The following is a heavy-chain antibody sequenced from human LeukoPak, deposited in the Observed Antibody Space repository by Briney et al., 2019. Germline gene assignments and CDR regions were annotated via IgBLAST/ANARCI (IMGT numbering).Heavy chain of an antibody. D-gene: IGHD3-22*01. J-gene: IGHJ4*02. CDR2: VDWDDDK. Sequence: SGPTLVKPTPTLTLTCTFSGFSLSTSGMCVSWIRQPPGKALEWLARVDWDDDKYYNTSLKTRLTISKDTSKNQVVLTMTNMDPVDTATYYCARTDSSGYYSDYWGQGTLVTVSS. CDR3: ARTDSSGYYSDY. V-gene: IGHV2-70*11. CDR1: GFSLSTSGMC.